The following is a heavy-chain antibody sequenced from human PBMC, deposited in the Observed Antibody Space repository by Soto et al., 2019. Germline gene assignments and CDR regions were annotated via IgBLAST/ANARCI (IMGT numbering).Heavy chain of an antibody. CDR2: APYDGGN. D-gene: IGHD6-19*01. Sequence: QVQLVESGGGVVQPGGSLRLPRAVPGFTLSTYTIHWVRQAPGKGLDLRAVAPYDGGNYYADSVKGRFAISRDNSKNTVYLQMSSLRPEDTAVYYCVRDHTPGSGWHINTWGQGTLVTVSS. V-gene: IGHV3-30*09. J-gene: IGHJ5*02. CDR3: VRDHTPGSGWHINT. CDR1: GFTLSTYT.